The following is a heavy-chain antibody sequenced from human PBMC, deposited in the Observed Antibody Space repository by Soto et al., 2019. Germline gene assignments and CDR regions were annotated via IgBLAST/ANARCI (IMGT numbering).Heavy chain of an antibody. D-gene: IGHD2-15*01. Sequence: GGSLRLSCASSGCTFSSYAMIWVRQATGKGLEWVSAISGSGGSTYYADSVKGRFTISRDNSKNTLYLQMNSLRAEDTAVYYCAKARGYCSGGSCYSSVYYYYMDVWGKGTTVTVSS. V-gene: IGHV3-23*01. J-gene: IGHJ6*03. CDR2: ISGSGGST. CDR1: GCTFSSYA. CDR3: AKARGYCSGGSCYSSVYYYYMDV.